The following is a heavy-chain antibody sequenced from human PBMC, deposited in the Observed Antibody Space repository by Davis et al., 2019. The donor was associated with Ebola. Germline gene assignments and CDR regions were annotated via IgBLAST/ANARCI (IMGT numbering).Heavy chain of an antibody. CDR3: AREGSRFDSSGYYYGMDV. D-gene: IGHD3-22*01. V-gene: IGHV1-18*01. Sequence: ASVTVSCKASGYTFTSYGISWLRQAPGQGLEWMGWINAYNDNTNYAQKLQGRVTMTTDTSTSTAYMELRSLRSDDTAVYYCAREGSRFDSSGYYYGMDVWGQGTTVTVSS. J-gene: IGHJ6*02. CDR1: GYTFTSYG. CDR2: INAYNDNT.